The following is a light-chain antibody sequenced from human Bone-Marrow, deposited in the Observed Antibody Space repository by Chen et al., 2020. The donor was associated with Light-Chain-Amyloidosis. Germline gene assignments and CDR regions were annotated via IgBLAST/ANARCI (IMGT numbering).Light chain of an antibody. CDR2: DDS. J-gene: IGLJ3*02. V-gene: IGLV3-21*02. CDR3: QVWDRSSDRPV. Sequence: SYVLTQPSSVSVAPGQTATIACGGNNIGSTSVHWYQQTPGQAPLLVVYDDSDRPPGIPELLSGSNSGNTASLTISRVEAGDEADYYCQVWDRSSDRPVFGGGTKLTVL. CDR1: NIGSTS.